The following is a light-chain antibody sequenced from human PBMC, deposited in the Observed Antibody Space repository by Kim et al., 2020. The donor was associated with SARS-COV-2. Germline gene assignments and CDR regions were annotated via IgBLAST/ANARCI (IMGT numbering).Light chain of an antibody. J-gene: IGLJ1*01. Sequence: QSALTQPRSVSGSPGQSVSISCTGTSSDVGANNHVSWYQQHPGKAPKLMIYDVSERPSGVPDRFSGSKSGNTASLTISGLQAEDEADYYCCSDADTSTSYVFGTGTKVTVL. CDR1: SSDVGANNH. CDR2: DVS. V-gene: IGLV2-11*01. CDR3: CSDADTSTSYV.